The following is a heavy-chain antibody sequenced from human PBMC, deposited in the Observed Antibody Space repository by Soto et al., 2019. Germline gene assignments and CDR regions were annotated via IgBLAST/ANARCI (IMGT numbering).Heavy chain of an antibody. Sequence: LRLSCSASGFTFSSYAMHWVRQAPGKGLEYVSAISSNGGSTYYADSVKGRFTISRDNSKNTLYLQMSSLRAEDTAVYYCVNFRMIVSGMDVWGQGTTVTVSS. J-gene: IGHJ6*02. D-gene: IGHD3-22*01. V-gene: IGHV3-64D*06. CDR2: ISSNGGST. CDR3: VNFRMIVSGMDV. CDR1: GFTFSSYA.